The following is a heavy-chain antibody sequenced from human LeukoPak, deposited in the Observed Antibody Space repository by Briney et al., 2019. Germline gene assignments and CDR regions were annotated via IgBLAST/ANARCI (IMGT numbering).Heavy chain of an antibody. V-gene: IGHV4-31*03. CDR2: IYYSGST. J-gene: IGHJ4*02. CDR1: GGSISSGGYY. Sequence: SETLSLTCIVSGGSISSGGYYWSWIRQHPGKGLEWIGYIYYSGSTYYNPSLKSRVTISVDTSKNQFSLKLSSVTAADTAVYYCARDPGILTGYYYFDYWGQGTLVTVSS. CDR3: ARDPGILTGYYYFDY. D-gene: IGHD3-9*01.